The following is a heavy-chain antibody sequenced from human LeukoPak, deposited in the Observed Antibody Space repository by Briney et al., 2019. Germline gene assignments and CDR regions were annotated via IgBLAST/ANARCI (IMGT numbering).Heavy chain of an antibody. V-gene: IGHV4-30-2*01. CDR1: GGSISSGGYS. J-gene: IGHJ5*02. CDR2: IYHSGST. CDR3: ARDHST. D-gene: IGHD5-18*01. Sequence: PSETLSLTCAVSGGSISSGGYSWGWIRQPPGKGLEWIGYIYHSGSTYYNPSLKSRVTISVDRSKNQFSLKLSSVTAADTAVYYCARDHSTWGQGTLVTVSS.